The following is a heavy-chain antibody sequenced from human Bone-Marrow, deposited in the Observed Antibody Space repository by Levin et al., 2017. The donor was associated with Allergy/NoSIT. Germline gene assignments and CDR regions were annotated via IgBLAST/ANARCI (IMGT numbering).Heavy chain of an antibody. CDR1: GGSISGYY. CDR3: ARSGGGEYTTSAGDFDY. J-gene: IGHJ4*02. V-gene: IGHV4-59*08. Sequence: SETLSLTCTVSGGSISGYYWTWIRQPPGKGLEWIGYIYSSGSTNYNPSLKSRVTISIDTSKKRFSLKLSSVTAADTAVYYCARSGGGEYTTSAGDFDYWGQGTLVSVSS. D-gene: IGHD6-6*01. CDR2: IYSSGST.